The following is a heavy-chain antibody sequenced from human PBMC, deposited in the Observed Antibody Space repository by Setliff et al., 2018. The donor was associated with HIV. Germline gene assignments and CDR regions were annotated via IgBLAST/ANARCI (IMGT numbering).Heavy chain of an antibody. CDR1: GGTFENYA. J-gene: IGHJ3*02. CDR2: IIPIFDTT. V-gene: IGHV1-69*06. CDR3: AREAPRYASGAFDM. D-gene: IGHD3-10*01. Sequence: SVKVSCKASGGTFENYAISWVRQAPGQGLEWMGKIIPIFDTTIYAEKFQGRITISADKSTATAYLELNSLRSEDSAIYYCAREAPRYASGAFDMWGLGTMVTVSS.